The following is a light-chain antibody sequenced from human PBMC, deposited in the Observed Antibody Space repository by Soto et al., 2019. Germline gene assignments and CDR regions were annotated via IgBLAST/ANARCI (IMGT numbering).Light chain of an antibody. CDR2: DVT. V-gene: IGLV2-11*01. CDR1: SSNVGGYDY. Sequence: QSALTQPRSVSGSPGQSVVISCTGTSSNVGGYDYLSWYQQHPGKAPKLIIYDVTKRPSGVPDRFSGSKSGNTASLTISGLQADDEADYYCCSYAGTYTHVLFGGGTQLTVL. J-gene: IGLJ2*01. CDR3: CSYAGTYTHVL.